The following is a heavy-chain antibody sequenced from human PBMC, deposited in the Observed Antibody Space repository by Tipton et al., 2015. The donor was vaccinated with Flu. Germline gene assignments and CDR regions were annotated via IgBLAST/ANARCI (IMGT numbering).Heavy chain of an antibody. D-gene: IGHD3-9*01. CDR2: IIPTFGPA. Sequence: QVQLVQSGAEVHKPGSSIKVSCKASGDSFGNYGFSWVRQAPGQGLEWIGIIIPTFGPANYARKFQDRVTITADIFTTTVFLEVRGLTSDDTAVYFCARRRTDWAAYDFWGQGTLVTVSS. CDR3: ARRRTDWAAYDF. V-gene: IGHV1-69*06. J-gene: IGHJ4*02. CDR1: GDSFGNYG.